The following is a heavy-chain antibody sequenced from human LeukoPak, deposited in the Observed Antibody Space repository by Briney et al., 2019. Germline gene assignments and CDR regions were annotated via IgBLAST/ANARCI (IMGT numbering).Heavy chain of an antibody. J-gene: IGHJ4*02. Sequence: GGSLRLSCAASVFTFSTYNMNWVRQAPGKGLEWVSSISSDSSYISYADSLRGRFTISRDNARNSLYLQMNSLRAEDTAVYYCARPGITVAGTSHDFDYWGQGTLVTVSS. CDR3: ARPGITVAGTSHDFDY. V-gene: IGHV3-21*01. CDR2: ISSDSSYI. D-gene: IGHD6-19*01. CDR1: VFTFSTYN.